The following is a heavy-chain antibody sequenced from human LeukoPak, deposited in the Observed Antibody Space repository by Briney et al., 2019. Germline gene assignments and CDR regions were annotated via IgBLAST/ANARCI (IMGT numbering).Heavy chain of an antibody. J-gene: IGHJ3*02. CDR2: IKQDGSEK. V-gene: IGHV3-7*04. CDR1: GFTFSSYW. D-gene: IGHD3-22*01. CDR3: ARDRDYYDSSGYSDAFDI. Sequence: GGSLRLSCAASGFTFSSYWMSWVRQAPGKGLEWVANIKQDGSEKYYVDSVQGRFTISRDNAKNSLYLQMNSLRAEDTAVYYCARDRDYYDSSGYSDAFDIWGQGTMVTVSS.